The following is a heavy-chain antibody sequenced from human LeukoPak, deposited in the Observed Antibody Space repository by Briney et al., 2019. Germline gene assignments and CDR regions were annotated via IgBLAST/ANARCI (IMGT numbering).Heavy chain of an antibody. CDR2: ISGSGTNT. V-gene: IGHV3-23*01. D-gene: IGHD3-22*01. Sequence: GGSLRLSCAASGFIFSDYAMSWVRQAPGKGLEWVSGISGSGTNTYYADSVKGRFSISRDKSKNTLYLQMDSLRAEDTAVYYCARGSTYYDSSGQVPFDYWGQGTLVTVSS. CDR1: GFIFSDYA. CDR3: ARGSTYYDSSGQVPFDY. J-gene: IGHJ4*02.